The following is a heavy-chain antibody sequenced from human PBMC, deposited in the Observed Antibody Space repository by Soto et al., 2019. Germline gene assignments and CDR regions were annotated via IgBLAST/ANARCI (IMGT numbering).Heavy chain of an antibody. CDR3: ARASPRFGGYDWGPSDY. Sequence: SVKVSCKASGGTFSSYAISWVRQAPGQGLEWMGGIIPIFGTANYAQKFRGRVTITADESTSTAYMELSSLRSEDTAVYYCARASPRFGGYDWGPSDYWGQGTLVTVSS. CDR1: GGTFSSYA. D-gene: IGHD5-12*01. V-gene: IGHV1-69*13. CDR2: IIPIFGTA. J-gene: IGHJ4*02.